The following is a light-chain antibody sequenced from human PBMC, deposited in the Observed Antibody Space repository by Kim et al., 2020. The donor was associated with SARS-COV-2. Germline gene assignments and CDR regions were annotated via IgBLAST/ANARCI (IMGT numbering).Light chain of an antibody. Sequence: SASVGDRVTITCRASQGIRNYLAWFQQKPGQVPRRLIYAASSLQSGVPSRFSGSGSETEFTLTISSLQPEDVATYYCLQHNKYPRAFGQGTKLEI. CDR1: QGIRNY. CDR2: AAS. V-gene: IGKV1-17*03. CDR3: LQHNKYPRA. J-gene: IGKJ2*01.